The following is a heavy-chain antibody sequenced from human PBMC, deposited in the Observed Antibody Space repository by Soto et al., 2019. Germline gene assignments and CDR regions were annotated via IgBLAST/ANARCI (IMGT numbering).Heavy chain of an antibody. D-gene: IGHD3-3*01. J-gene: IGHJ6*02. CDR3: AKWITIFGYGDYYSYGMDA. CDR2: ISHDGGAK. V-gene: IGHV3-30*18. Sequence: VHLVESGGGVVQPGRSLRLSCAASGFTFKNSGMHWVRQAPGKGLAGVAVISHDGGAKHYADSVKGQFTIFRDASKNTVSLHMTSLRPDDTAVYYCAKWITIFGYGDYYSYGMDAWCQGTTVIVSS. CDR1: GFTFKNSG.